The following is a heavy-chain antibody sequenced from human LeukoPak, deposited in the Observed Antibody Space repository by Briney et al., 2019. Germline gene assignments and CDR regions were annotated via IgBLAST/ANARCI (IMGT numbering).Heavy chain of an antibody. Sequence: SETLSLTCTVSGGSISSSSYYWGWIRQPPGKGLEWIGSIYYSGSTYYNPSLKSRVTIPVDTSKNQFSLKLSSVTAADTAVYYCATHSSGYYLVWYWGQGTLVTVPS. CDR1: GGSISSSSYY. CDR2: IYYSGST. J-gene: IGHJ4*02. CDR3: ATHSSGYYLVWY. D-gene: IGHD3-22*01. V-gene: IGHV4-39*01.